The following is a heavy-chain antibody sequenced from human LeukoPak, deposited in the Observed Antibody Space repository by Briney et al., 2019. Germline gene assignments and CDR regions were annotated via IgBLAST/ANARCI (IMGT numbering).Heavy chain of an antibody. CDR1: GGSFSGYY. CDR3: ARVRQLVDDAFDI. J-gene: IGHJ3*02. Sequence: SETLSLTCAVYGGSFSGYYWSWIRQPPGKGLEWIGETNHSGSTNYNPSLKSRVTISVDTSKNQFSLKLSSVTAADTAVYYCARVRQLVDDAFDIWGQGTMVTVSS. V-gene: IGHV4-34*01. CDR2: TNHSGST. D-gene: IGHD6-6*01.